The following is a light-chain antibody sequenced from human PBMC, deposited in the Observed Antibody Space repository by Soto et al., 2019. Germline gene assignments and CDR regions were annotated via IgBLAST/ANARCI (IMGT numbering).Light chain of an antibody. Sequence: QSALTQPASVSGSPGQSITISCTGTSSDVGGYNYVSWYQQHPGKAPKLMIYDVSNRPSGVSNRFSGSKSGNTASLTISGLQAEDEADYYCSSYTSSSPLFGGGTKLT. CDR1: SSDVGGYNY. V-gene: IGLV2-14*01. J-gene: IGLJ2*01. CDR2: DVS. CDR3: SSYTSSSPL.